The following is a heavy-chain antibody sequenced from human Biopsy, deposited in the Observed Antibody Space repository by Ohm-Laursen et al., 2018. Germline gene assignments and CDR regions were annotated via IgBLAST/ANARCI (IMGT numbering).Heavy chain of an antibody. V-gene: IGHV3-23*01. CDR1: GFTFSGYA. Sequence: SLRLSCAATGFTFSGYAMSWVRQGPEKGLEWVSVVTGSGRSTYYTDSVKGRFSISRGNSKNTLYLQMNSLRVEDTAVYYCAKGRSGGTGHGNWFDPLGQGTLVTVSS. J-gene: IGHJ5*02. CDR3: AKGRSGGTGHGNWFDP. D-gene: IGHD3-10*01. CDR2: VTGSGRST.